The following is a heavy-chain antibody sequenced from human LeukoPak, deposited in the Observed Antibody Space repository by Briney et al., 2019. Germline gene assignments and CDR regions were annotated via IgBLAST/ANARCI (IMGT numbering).Heavy chain of an antibody. J-gene: IGHJ4*02. Sequence: GGSLRLSCAASGFTFSRYEMNWVRQAPGKGLEWVSYISSSGSTIYYADSVKGRFTISRDNAKNSLYLQMNSLRAEDTAVYYCARANVLLWFGEYPNFDYWGQGTLVTVSS. CDR1: GFTFSRYE. CDR3: ARANVLLWFGEYPNFDY. V-gene: IGHV3-48*03. D-gene: IGHD3-10*01. CDR2: ISSSGSTI.